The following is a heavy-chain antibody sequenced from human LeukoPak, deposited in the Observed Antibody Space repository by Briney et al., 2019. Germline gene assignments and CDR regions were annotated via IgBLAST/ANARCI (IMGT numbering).Heavy chain of an antibody. V-gene: IGHV3-15*01. CDR3: ATYGSGSCLRY. J-gene: IGHJ4*02. CDR2: IKSKTDGGTV. CDR1: GFTFNNAW. Sequence: GGSLRLSCAASGFTFNNAWMSWVRQAPGKGLEWVSRIKSKTDGGTVDYDAPVKDRFTISRDDSKNTLYLQINSLKTEDTAVYYCATYGSGSCLRYWGQGTLVTVSS. D-gene: IGHD6-19*01.